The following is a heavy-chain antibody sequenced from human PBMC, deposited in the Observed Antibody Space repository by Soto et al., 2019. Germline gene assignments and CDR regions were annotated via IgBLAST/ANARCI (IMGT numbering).Heavy chain of an antibody. Sequence: QVQLVQSGAEVRKPGASVRISCKASGYSFTSYHIHWVRQAPGQGPEWMGAVKPYSDKIDYSQDFQGRVTISIDTSTGTVFMELDSLTSEDTAVYYCAREAPHYNPFDYWGQGTLVTVSS. D-gene: IGHD3-10*01. CDR1: GYSFTSYH. V-gene: IGHV1-46*01. CDR3: AREAPHYNPFDY. J-gene: IGHJ4*02. CDR2: VKPYSDKI.